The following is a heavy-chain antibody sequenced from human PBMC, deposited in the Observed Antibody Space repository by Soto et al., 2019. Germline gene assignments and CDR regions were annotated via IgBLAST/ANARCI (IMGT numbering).Heavy chain of an antibody. CDR3: VRGHVWGSARHFDY. CDR1: GFTISSHC. CDR2: IIGDGGDT. Sequence: XGTLTLSFAVSGFTISSHCKRWVGQQSGKGLVWVSRIIGDGGDTSYADSVKGRFTISRDNAKNTLYLEMNSLRSEDTAVYYCVRGHVWGSARHFDYLGQGTLVTVS. J-gene: IGHJ4*02. V-gene: IGHV3-74*01. D-gene: IGHD3-16*01.